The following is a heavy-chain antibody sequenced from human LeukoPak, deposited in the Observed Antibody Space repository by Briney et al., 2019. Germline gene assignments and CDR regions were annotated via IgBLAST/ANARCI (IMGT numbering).Heavy chain of an antibody. J-gene: IGHJ6*02. CDR2: IYYSGST. CDR3: ARAPYYYGMDV. V-gene: IGHV4-59*01. CDR1: GGSISSYY. Sequence: SETLSLTCTVSGGSISSYYWSWIRQPPGKGLEWIGYIYYSGSTNYNPSLKSRVTISVDTSKNQFSLKLSSVTAADTAVYYCARAPYYYGMDVWGQGTTVTVSS.